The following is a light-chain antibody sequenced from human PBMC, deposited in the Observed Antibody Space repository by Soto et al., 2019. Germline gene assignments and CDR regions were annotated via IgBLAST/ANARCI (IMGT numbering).Light chain of an antibody. CDR2: RTN. J-gene: IGLJ2*01. CDR1: TGAVTSDHY. CDR3: LLYYGGAQLGV. Sequence: QAVVTQEPSLTVSPGGTVTLTCASSTGAVTSDHYPNWFQKKPGQAPRALIYRTNNKHSWTPARFSGSLLGGKAALTLSGVQPEDEAEYYCLLYYGGAQLGVFGGGTQLTVL. V-gene: IGLV7-43*01.